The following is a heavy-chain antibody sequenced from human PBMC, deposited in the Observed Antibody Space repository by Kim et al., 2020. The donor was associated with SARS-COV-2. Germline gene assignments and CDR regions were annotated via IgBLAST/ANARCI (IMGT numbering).Heavy chain of an antibody. Sequence: GGSLRLSCAASGFTFSSYAMHWVRQAPGKGLEWVAVISYDGSNKYYADSVKGRFTISRDNSKNTLYLQMNSLRAEDTAVYYCARQKLELLYYYYGMDVWGQGTTVTVSS. CDR1: GFTFSSYA. CDR3: ARQKLELLYYYYGMDV. CDR2: ISYDGSNK. J-gene: IGHJ6*02. V-gene: IGHV3-30*04. D-gene: IGHD1-7*01.